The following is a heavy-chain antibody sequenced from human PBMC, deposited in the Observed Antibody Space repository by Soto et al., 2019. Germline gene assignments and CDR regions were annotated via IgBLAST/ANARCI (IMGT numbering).Heavy chain of an antibody. CDR1: GYTFTSNG. V-gene: IGHV1-18*01. Sequence: EASVKVSCKASGYTFTSNGISWVRQAPGQGLEWMRWISAYNANTNYAQKLQGRVTMTTDTSTSTGYMELRSLRYDDTAVYYCARVAGAYGDYHVDYWGQGTLVTVSS. CDR3: ARVAGAYGDYHVDY. CDR2: ISAYNANT. J-gene: IGHJ4*02. D-gene: IGHD4-17*01.